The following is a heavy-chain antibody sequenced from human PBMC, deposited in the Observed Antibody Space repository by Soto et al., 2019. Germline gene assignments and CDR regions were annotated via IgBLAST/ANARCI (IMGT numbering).Heavy chain of an antibody. CDR3: ARDLGVSSDLFDP. J-gene: IGHJ5*02. CDR1: GYTFTGYY. CDR2: INPNSGGT. Sequence: ASVKVSCKASGYTFTGYYMHWVRQAPGQGLEWMGWINPNSGGTNYAQKFQGRVTMTRDTSISTAYMELSRLRSDDTAVYYCARDLGVSSDLFDPWGQGTLVTVSS. D-gene: IGHD3-10*01. V-gene: IGHV1-2*02.